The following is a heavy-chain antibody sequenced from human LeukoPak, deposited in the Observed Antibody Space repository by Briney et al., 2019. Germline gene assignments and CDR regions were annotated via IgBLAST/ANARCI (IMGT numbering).Heavy chain of an antibody. J-gene: IGHJ4*02. CDR1: GGSISSYY. CDR2: IYYSGST. Sequence: SETLSLTCTVSGGSISSYYWSWIRQPPGKGLEWIGYIYYSGSTNYNPSLKSRVTISVDTSKNQFSLKLSSVTAADTAVYYCARSNGYNSAVWDYWGQGTLVTVSS. CDR3: ARSNGYNSAVWDY. D-gene: IGHD5-24*01. V-gene: IGHV4-59*08.